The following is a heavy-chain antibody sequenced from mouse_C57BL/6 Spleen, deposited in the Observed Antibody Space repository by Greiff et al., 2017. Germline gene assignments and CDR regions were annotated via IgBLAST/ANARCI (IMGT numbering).Heavy chain of an antibody. Sequence: VKLVESGPGLVAPSQSLSITCTVSGFSLTSYAISWVRQPPGKGLEWLGVIWTGGGTNYNSALKSRLSISKDNSKSQVFLKMNSLQTDDTARYYCARKEDYHGSSYGFAYWGQGTLVTVSA. J-gene: IGHJ3*01. CDR2: IWTGGGT. V-gene: IGHV2-9-1*01. CDR1: GFSLTSYA. D-gene: IGHD1-1*01. CDR3: ARKEDYHGSSYGFAY.